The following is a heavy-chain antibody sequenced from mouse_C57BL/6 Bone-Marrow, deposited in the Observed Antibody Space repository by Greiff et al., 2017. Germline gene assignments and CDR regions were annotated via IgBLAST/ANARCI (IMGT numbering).Heavy chain of an antibody. V-gene: IGHV1-15*01. J-gene: IGHJ1*03. D-gene: IGHD1-1*01. Sequence: QVQLQQSGAELVRPGASVTLSCKASGYTFTDYEMHWVKQTPVHGLEWIGAIDPETGGTAYNQKFKGKAILTADKSSSTAYMELRSLTSEDSAVYYCTRIYYYGSRWYFDVWGTGTTVTVSS. CDR1: GYTFTDYE. CDR3: TRIYYYGSRWYFDV. CDR2: IDPETGGT.